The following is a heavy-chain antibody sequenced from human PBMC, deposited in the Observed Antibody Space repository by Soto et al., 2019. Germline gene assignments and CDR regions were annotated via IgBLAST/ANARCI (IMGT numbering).Heavy chain of an antibody. CDR3: ARNPYYYDTSGYYY. J-gene: IGHJ4*02. Sequence: EVQLVESGGGLVKPGGSLRLSCAASGFTFSSYSMNWVRQAPGKGLEWVSSISSSSSSIYYADSLKGRFTISRDNAKNSLYLQMNSLRAEDTAVYYCARNPYYYDTSGYYYWGQGTLVTVSS. D-gene: IGHD3-22*01. CDR2: ISSSSSSI. CDR1: GFTFSSYS. V-gene: IGHV3-21*01.